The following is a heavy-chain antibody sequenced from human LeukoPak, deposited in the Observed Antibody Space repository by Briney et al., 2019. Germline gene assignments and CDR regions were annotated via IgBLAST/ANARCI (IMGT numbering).Heavy chain of an antibody. Sequence: GGSLRLSCAASGFTFSSYAMSWVRQAPGKGLEWVSAISGSGGSTYYAGSVKGRFTISRDNSKNTLYLQMNSLRAEDTAVYYCAKGLNPKDYYDSSGPYRNAFDIWGQGTMVTVSS. CDR3: AKGLNPKDYYDSSGPYRNAFDI. D-gene: IGHD3-22*01. V-gene: IGHV3-23*01. J-gene: IGHJ3*02. CDR2: ISGSGGST. CDR1: GFTFSSYA.